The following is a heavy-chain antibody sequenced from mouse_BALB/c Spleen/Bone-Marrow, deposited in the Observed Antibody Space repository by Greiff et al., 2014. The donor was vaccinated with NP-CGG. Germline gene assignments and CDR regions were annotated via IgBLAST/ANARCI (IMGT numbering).Heavy chain of an antibody. Sequence: ESGPGLVAPSQSLSITCTVSGFSLTNNGVHWVRQPPGKGLEWLGVIWADGSTNYYSALMSRLSISKDNSKSQVFFKMNSLQTDDTAMYYCARITTATGAMDYWGSRNLSHRLL. J-gene: IGHJ4*01. CDR1: GFSLTNNG. CDR2: IWADGST. V-gene: IGHV2-9*02. D-gene: IGHD1-2*01. CDR3: ARITTATGAMDY.